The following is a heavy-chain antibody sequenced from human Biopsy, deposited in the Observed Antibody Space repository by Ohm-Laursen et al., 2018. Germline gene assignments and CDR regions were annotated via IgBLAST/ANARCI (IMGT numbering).Heavy chain of an antibody. CDR2: ISYDGSKT. V-gene: IGHV3-30*18. D-gene: IGHD2/OR15-2a*01. J-gene: IGHJ6*02. Sequence: SLRLSCAASGFTFSNSGMHWVRQAPGKGLEWVAAISYDGSKTDYGDSVKGRLNISRDNSKNTLDLQMSSLRVEDTAVYFCAKDKGTFNFYYYGMDVWGQGTRVTVSS. CDR1: GFTFSNSG. CDR3: AKDKGTFNFYYYGMDV.